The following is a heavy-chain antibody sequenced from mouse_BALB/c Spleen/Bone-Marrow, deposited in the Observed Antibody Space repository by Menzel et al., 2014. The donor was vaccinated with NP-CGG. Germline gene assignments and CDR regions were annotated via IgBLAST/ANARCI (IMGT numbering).Heavy chain of an antibody. CDR3: ARPDYYGYLNY. V-gene: IGHV4-1*02. CDR1: GFDFSRYW. Sequence: EVMLVEFGGGLVQPGGSLKLSCAASGFDFSRYWMNWVRQAPGKGLEWIGEINPDSRTINYSPSLKDKFIISRDNAKKTLFLRLNKLRSEDTALYYCARPDYYGYLNYWGQGTTLTVSS. J-gene: IGHJ2*01. D-gene: IGHD1-1*01. CDR2: INPDSRTI.